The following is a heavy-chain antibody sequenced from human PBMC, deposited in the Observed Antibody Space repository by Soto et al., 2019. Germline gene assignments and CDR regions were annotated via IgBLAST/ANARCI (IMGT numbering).Heavy chain of an antibody. J-gene: IGHJ4*02. D-gene: IGHD3-3*01. CDR1: GGTFSSYT. Sequence: ASVKVSCKASGGTFSSYTISWVRQAPGQGLEWMGRIIPILGIANYAQKFQGRVTITADKSTSTAYMELSSLRSEDTAVYYCARLYYDFWSDRKYYFDYWGQGTLVTVSS. V-gene: IGHV1-69*02. CDR3: ARLYYDFWSDRKYYFDY. CDR2: IIPILGIA.